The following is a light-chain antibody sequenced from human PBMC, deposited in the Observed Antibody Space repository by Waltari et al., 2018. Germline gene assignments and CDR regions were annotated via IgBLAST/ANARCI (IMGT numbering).Light chain of an antibody. V-gene: IGLV1-47*01. Sequence: QSVLTQPPSASGTPGQGVIISCSGSNSNIGSHNLYWYQHLPGTDPKLLIYKNKQRPSVVPERFSGSKSGTSASLAISGRRSEDEADYYCAAWDDSLSGRVFGGGTKLTVL. J-gene: IGLJ3*02. CDR3: AAWDDSLSGRV. CDR1: NSNIGSHN. CDR2: KNK.